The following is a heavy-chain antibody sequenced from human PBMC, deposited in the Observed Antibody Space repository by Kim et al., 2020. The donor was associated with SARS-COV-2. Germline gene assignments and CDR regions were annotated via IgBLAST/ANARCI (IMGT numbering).Heavy chain of an antibody. CDR1: GFTVSSNY. CDR2: IYSGAST. J-gene: IGHJ6*02. CDR3: AREVTSGWYGDYNNMDV. Sequence: GGSLRLSCAASGFTVSSNYMSWVRQAPGKGLEWVSVIYSGASTYYADSVKGRFTISRHNSKNTLYLQKNSLRAEDTAVYYCAREVTSGWYGDYNNMDVWGQGTTVTVSS. V-gene: IGHV3-53*04. D-gene: IGHD6-19*01.